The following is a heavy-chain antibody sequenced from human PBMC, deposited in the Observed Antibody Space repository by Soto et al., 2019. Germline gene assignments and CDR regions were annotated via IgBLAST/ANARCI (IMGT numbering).Heavy chain of an antibody. J-gene: IGHJ6*02. D-gene: IGHD3-10*01. V-gene: IGHV1-46*01. CDR1: GYTFTSYY. CDR3: ATSGYYGSGSYYPYYYGMDV. CDR2: INPSGGST. Sequence: ASVKVSCKASGYTFTSYYMHWVRQAPGQGLEWMGIINPSGGSTSYAQKFQGRVTMTRDTSTSTVYVELSSLRSEDTAVYYCATSGYYGSGSYYPYYYGMDVLGQGTTVIVS.